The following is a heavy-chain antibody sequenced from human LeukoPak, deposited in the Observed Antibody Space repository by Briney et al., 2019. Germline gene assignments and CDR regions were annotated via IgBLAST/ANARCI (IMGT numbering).Heavy chain of an antibody. V-gene: IGHV3-23*01. CDR1: GFTFSNYA. J-gene: IGHJ4*02. CDR3: AKDGGLWVSAHWGDS. CDR2: ISGTSGRT. Sequence: GGSLRLSCAASGFTFSNYAMDWVRQAPGKGLEWVSAISGTSGRTYYADSVKGRFTVSRDNSKNTLFLQMNSLRAEDTAVYYCAKDGGLWVSAHWGDSWGRGTLVTVSS. D-gene: IGHD7-27*01.